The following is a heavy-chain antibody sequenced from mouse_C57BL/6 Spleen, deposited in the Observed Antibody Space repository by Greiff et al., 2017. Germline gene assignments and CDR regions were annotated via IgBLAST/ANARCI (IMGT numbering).Heavy chain of an antibody. D-gene: IGHD1-1*01. J-gene: IGHJ1*03. Sequence: VQLQQSGAELVRPGASVTLSCKASGYTFTDYEMHWVKQTPVHGLEWIGAIDPETGGTAYNQKFKGKAILTADKSSSTAYMELRSLTSEDSAVYYCTRRTTVVATGRDWYFEVWGTGTTVTVSS. CDR3: TRRTTVVATGRDWYFEV. V-gene: IGHV1-15*01. CDR1: GYTFTDYE. CDR2: IDPETGGT.